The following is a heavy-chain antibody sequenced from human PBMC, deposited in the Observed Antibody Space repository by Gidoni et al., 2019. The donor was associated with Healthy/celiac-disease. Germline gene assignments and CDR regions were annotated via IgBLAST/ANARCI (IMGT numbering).Heavy chain of an antibody. CDR2: ISSSSSYI. V-gene: IGHV3-21*01. J-gene: IGHJ4*02. Sequence: EVQLVESGGGLVKPGGSLRLSCAASGFTFSSYSMNWVRQAPGKGLEWVSSISSSSSYIYYADSVKGRFTISRDNAKNSLYLQMNSLRAEDTAVYYCARDKASYYGSGSNFDYWGQGTLVTVSS. CDR3: ARDKASYYGSGSNFDY. CDR1: GFTFSSYS. D-gene: IGHD3-10*01.